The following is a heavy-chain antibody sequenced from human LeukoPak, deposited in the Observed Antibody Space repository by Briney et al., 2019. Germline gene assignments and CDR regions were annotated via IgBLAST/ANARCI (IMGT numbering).Heavy chain of an antibody. CDR2: IVVGSGNT. V-gene: IGHV1-58*01. D-gene: IGHD2-2*01. CDR1: GFTFTSSA. J-gene: IGHJ3*02. Sequence: ASVKVSCKASGFTFTSSAVQWVRQARGQRLEWIGWIVVGSGNTNYAQKFQERVTITRDMSTSTAHMELSGLRSEDTAVYYCAADYHASDAFDIWGQGTMVTVSS. CDR3: AADYHASDAFDI.